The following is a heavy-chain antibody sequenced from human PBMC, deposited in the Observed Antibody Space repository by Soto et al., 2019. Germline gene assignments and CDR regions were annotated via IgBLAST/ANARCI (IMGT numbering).Heavy chain of an antibody. CDR3: ARDPEDGYNYFTSMDV. CDR2: IIPIFGTA. J-gene: IGHJ6*04. D-gene: IGHD5-12*01. CDR1: GGTFSSYA. V-gene: IGHV1-69*13. Sequence: ASVKVSCKASGGTFSSYAISWVRQAPGQGLEWMGGIIPIFGTANYAQKFQGRVTITADESTSAAYIELSSLRSEDTAVYYCARDPEDGYNYFTSMDVWGTGTTITVSS.